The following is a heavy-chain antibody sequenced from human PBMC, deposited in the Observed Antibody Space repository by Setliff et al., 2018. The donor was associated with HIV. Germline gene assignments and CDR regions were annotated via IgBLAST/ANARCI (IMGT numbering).Heavy chain of an antibody. CDR1: GGSISTRDW. Sequence: SETLSLTCAVSGGSISTRDWWTWVRQPPGKGLEWIGEVYHTGMTNYNPSLKSRAIMSADTSKNQFSLKLSSVTAADTAVYYCARDRSGGTCHSGGGYGTFDFWGQGTMVTV. CDR2: VYHTGMT. D-gene: IGHD2-15*01. CDR3: ARDRSGGTCHSGGGYGTFDF. J-gene: IGHJ3*01. V-gene: IGHV4-4*02.